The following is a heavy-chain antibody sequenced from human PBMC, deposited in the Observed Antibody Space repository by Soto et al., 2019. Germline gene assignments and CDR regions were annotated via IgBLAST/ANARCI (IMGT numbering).Heavy chain of an antibody. J-gene: IGHJ4*02. Sequence: SETLSLTCAVYGRSFSGYYWSWIRQPPGKGLEWIGEINHSGSTNYNPSLKSRVTISVDTSKNQFSLKLSSVTAADTAVYYCARVRYYDYVWGSYLFFDYWGQGTLVTVSA. D-gene: IGHD3-16*02. V-gene: IGHV4-34*01. CDR3: ARVRYYDYVWGSYLFFDY. CDR1: GRSFSGYY. CDR2: INHSGST.